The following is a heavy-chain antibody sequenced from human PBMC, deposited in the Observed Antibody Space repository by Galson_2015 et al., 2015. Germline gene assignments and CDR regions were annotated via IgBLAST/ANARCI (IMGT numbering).Heavy chain of an antibody. J-gene: IGHJ3*02. CDR2: TYYRSKWYN. Sequence: CAISGDSVSSHSAAWNWIRQSPSRGLEWLGRTYYRSKWYNDYAVSVKSRIAINPDTSKNHFSLQLNSVTPEDTAVYYCARDIAYYYDSSGYYYDAFDIWGQGTMVTVSS. CDR1: GDSVSSHSAA. CDR3: ARDIAYYYDSSGYYYDAFDI. D-gene: IGHD3-22*01. V-gene: IGHV6-1*01.